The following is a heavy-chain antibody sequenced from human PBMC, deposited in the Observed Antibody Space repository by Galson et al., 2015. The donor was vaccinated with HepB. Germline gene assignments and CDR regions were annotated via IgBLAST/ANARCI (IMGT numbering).Heavy chain of an antibody. D-gene: IGHD3-10*01. V-gene: IGHV1-58*01. CDR2: IVVGSGNT. J-gene: IGHJ3*01. Sequence: SVKVSCKASGFTFTSSAVQWVRQARGQRLEWIGWIVVGSGNTNYAQKFQERVTITRDMSTSTAYMELSSLRSEDTAVYYCAAERITMVRGLSWGQGTMVTVSS. CDR3: AAERITMVRGLS. CDR1: GFTFTSSA.